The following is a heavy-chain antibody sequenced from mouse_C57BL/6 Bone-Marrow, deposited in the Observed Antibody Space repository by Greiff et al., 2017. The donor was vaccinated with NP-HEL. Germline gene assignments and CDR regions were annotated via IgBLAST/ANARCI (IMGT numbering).Heavy chain of an antibody. D-gene: IGHD1-1*01. CDR2: ISSGGSYT. J-gene: IGHJ2*01. CDR3: ARHPTVVAYYFDY. CDR1: GFTFSSYG. V-gene: IGHV5-6*01. Sequence: EVHLVESGGDLVKPGGSLKLSCAASGFTFSSYGMSWVRQTPDKRLEWVATISSGGSYTYYPDSVKGRFTISRDNAKNTLYLQMSSLKSEDTAMYYCARHPTVVAYYFDYWGQGTTLTVSS.